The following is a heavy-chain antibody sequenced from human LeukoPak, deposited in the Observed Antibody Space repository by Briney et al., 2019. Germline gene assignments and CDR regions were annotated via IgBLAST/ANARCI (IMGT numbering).Heavy chain of an antibody. CDR1: AYSISSGYY. V-gene: IGHV4-38-2*02. CDR2: IYNTGNT. D-gene: IGHD4-17*01. Sequence: SETLSLTCTVSAYSISSGYYWGWIRQPPGEGLELIGTIYNTGNTLYNPSLKSRVTISVDTSTHQFSRKLSSVTAADTAVYYCARAGDSGSYYYYMDVWGKGTTVTVSS. CDR3: ARAGDSGSYYYYMDV. J-gene: IGHJ6*03.